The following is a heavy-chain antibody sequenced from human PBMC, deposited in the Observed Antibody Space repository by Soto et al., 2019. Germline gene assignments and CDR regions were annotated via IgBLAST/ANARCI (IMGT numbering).Heavy chain of an antibody. D-gene: IGHD6-13*01. V-gene: IGHV3-23*01. J-gene: IGHJ4*02. CDR1: GLTFSTYA. Sequence: EVQLLVSGGGLVQPGGSLRLSCAASGLTFSTYAMSWVRQAPGRGLEWVSSITGNGATTYYTDSVKGRFIISRDNSKNTLYKQTNRLSAEDTALCDWAKERPNCEGDVAADYTEGRDYWGQGTLVTVSS. CDR3: AKERPNCEGDVAADYTEGRDY. CDR2: ITGNGATT.